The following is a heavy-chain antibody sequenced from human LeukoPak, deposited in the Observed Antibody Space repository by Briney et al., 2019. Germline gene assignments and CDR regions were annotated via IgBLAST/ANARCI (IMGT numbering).Heavy chain of an antibody. V-gene: IGHV4-4*07. Sequence: SEALSLTCTVSGDSISNYYWSWIRQPAGKGLEWIGRIYTSGSTNYNPSLKSRVTMSVDTSKNQFSLKLSSVTAADTAVYYCARVSLVRGAPDYYFDYWGQGTLVTVSS. CDR1: GDSISNYY. D-gene: IGHD3-10*01. J-gene: IGHJ4*02. CDR3: ARVSLVRGAPDYYFDY. CDR2: IYTSGST.